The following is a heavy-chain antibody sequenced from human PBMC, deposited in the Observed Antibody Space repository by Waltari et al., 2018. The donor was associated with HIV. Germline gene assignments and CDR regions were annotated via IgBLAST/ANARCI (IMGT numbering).Heavy chain of an antibody. V-gene: IGHV4-38-2*02. D-gene: IGHD3-3*01. Sequence: QVQLQESGPGLVKPSETLSLTCSVSDYSITSAYYLGWIRQSPGRGLEWIGSISHSGTTVYSPSLKSRITLFRNTSKNQFFLKLTSATAADTAVYYCASTYYDLLEGWYFDFWGQGRLVTVSS. CDR1: DYSITSAYY. J-gene: IGHJ4*02. CDR2: ISHSGTT. CDR3: ASTYYDLLEGWYFDF.